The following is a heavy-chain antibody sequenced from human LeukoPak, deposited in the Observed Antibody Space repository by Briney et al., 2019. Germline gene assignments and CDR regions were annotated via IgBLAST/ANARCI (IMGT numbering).Heavy chain of an antibody. Sequence: GGSLRLSCAASGFAFSSYWMSWVRQAPGKGLEWVANINEDGSKKYYVDSVKGRLTISRDNAEKSLYLQMDSLRAEDTAVYYCASHQSFHYYYMDVWGKGTTVTVSS. CDR1: GFAFSSYW. D-gene: IGHD2/OR15-2a*01. CDR3: ASHQSFHYYYMDV. V-gene: IGHV3-7*01. CDR2: INEDGSKK. J-gene: IGHJ6*03.